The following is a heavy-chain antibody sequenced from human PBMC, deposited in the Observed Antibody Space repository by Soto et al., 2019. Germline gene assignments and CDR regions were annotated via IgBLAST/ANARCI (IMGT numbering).Heavy chain of an antibody. CDR1: GAAFSNYT. CDR2: VIPLLDAS. J-gene: IGHJ6*03. Sequence: QVQLVQSGADVKKPGSSVKISCTASGAAFSNYTFTWVRRAPGQGLEWVGRVIPLLDASNYAEKFQDRVTIGADRSTSTVYMELSGLRSEESAIYYCASGKSQMSQDRMGFYYYMDVWGKGTTVTVSS. D-gene: IGHD1-1*01. CDR3: ASGKSQMSQDRMGFYYYMDV. V-gene: IGHV1-69*08.